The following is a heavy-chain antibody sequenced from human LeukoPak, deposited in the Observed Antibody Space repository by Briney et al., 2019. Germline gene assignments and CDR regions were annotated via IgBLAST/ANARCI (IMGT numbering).Heavy chain of an antibody. V-gene: IGHV4-39*01. J-gene: IGHJ5*02. CDR2: IYYSGST. CDR3: ARHTSAEDSSSWYSP. D-gene: IGHD6-13*01. CDR1: GGSISSSSYY. Sequence: SETLSLTCTVSGGSISSSSYYWGWIRQPPGKGLEWIGSIYYSGSTYYNPSLKSRVTISVDTSKNQFSLKLSSVTAADTAVYYCARHTSAEDSSSWYSPWGQGTLVTVSS.